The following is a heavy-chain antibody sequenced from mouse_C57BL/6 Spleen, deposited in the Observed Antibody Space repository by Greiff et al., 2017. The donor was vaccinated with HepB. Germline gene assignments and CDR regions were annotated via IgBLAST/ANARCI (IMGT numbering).Heavy chain of an antibody. CDR2: IYPRSGNT. D-gene: IGHD2-4*01. CDR3: ARSRDYDGYFDY. Sequence: VQLQQSGAELARPGASVKLSCKASGYTFTSYGISWVKQRTGQGLEWIGEIYPRSGNTYYNEKFKGKATLTADKASSTAYMELRSLTSEDSAVYFCARSRDYDGYFDYWGQGTTLTVSS. J-gene: IGHJ2*01. CDR1: GYTFTSYG. V-gene: IGHV1-81*01.